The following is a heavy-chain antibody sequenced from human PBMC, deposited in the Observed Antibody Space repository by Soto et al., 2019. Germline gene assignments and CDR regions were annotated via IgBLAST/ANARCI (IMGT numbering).Heavy chain of an antibody. CDR2: IYSGGST. V-gene: IGHV3-66*01. CDR3: ASLTFGGVIVIDY. CDR1: GFTVSSNY. D-gene: IGHD3-16*02. J-gene: IGHJ4*02. Sequence: GGSLRLSCAASGFTVSSNYMSWVRQAPGKGLEWVSVIYSGGSTYYADSVKGRFTISRDNSKNTLYLQMNSLRAEDTAVYYCASLTFGGVIVIDYWGQGTLVTVSS.